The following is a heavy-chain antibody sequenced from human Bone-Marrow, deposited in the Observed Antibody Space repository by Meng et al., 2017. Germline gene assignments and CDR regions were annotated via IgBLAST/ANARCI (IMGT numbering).Heavy chain of an antibody. CDR3: ARRPAFASDYYYGMDV. CDR1: GGSISSYY. CDR2: IYYSGST. Sequence: GSLRLSCTVSGGSISSYYWSRIRQPPGKGLEWIGYIYYSGSTNYNPSLKSRVTISVDTSKNQFSLKLSSVTAADTAVYYCARRPAFASDYYYGMDVWGQGTTVTVSS. V-gene: IGHV4-59*01. J-gene: IGHJ6*02.